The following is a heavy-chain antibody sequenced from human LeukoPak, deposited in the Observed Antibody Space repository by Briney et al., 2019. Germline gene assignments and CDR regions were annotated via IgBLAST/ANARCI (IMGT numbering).Heavy chain of an antibody. CDR2: INPNSGGT. V-gene: IGHV1-2*02. D-gene: IGHD2-2*01. J-gene: IGHJ4*02. CDR3: ARKSAVRKTSEFDY. CDR1: GNTFSSYY. Sequence: ASVKVSCKASGNTFSSYYMHWVRQAPGQGLEWMGWINPNSGGTNYAQNFQGRVTMTRDTSISTAYMEPSSLRSDDTAVYYCARKSAVRKTSEFDYWGQGTLVTVSS.